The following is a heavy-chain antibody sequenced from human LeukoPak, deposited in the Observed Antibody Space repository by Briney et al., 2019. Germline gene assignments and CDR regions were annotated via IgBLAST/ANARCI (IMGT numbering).Heavy chain of an antibody. CDR1: GSTFSSYW. V-gene: IGHV3-7*01. Sequence: PGGSLRLSCAASGSTFSSYWMNWVRQAPGKGLEWVANIKEDGSEKYYVDSVKGRFTISRDNAKNSLYLQMNSLRAEDTAVYYCAGHSSGWPHFEYWGQGTLVTVSS. CDR2: IKEDGSEK. J-gene: IGHJ4*02. D-gene: IGHD6-19*01. CDR3: AGHSSGWPHFEY.